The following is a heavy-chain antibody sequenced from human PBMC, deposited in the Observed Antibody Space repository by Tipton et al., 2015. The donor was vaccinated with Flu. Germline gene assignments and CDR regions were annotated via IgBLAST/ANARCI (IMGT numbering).Heavy chain of an antibody. Sequence: LVKPSQTLSLTCAISGDSVSSNSAAWNWIRQSPSRGLEWLGRTYYRSKWYNDYAVSVKSRITINPDTSKNQFSLQLNSVTPEDTAVYYCARDSTLPGIAVAGNLDYWGQGTLVTVSS. CDR2: TYYRSKWYN. D-gene: IGHD6-19*01. V-gene: IGHV6-1*01. CDR3: ARDSTLPGIAVAGNLDY. J-gene: IGHJ4*02. CDR1: GDSVSSNSAA.